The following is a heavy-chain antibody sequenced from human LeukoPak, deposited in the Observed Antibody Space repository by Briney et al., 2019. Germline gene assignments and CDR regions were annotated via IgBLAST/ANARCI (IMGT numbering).Heavy chain of an antibody. V-gene: IGHV4-4*07. J-gene: IGHJ6*03. CDR3: AIKNRATDYYYYYMDV. Sequence: SETLSLTCTVSGVSISSYYWSWLRQPAGKGLEGIGRIYTSGSTNYNPSLKSRVTMSVDTSKNQFSLKLSSVTAADTAVYYCAIKNRATDYYYYYMDVWGKGTTVTVSS. CDR1: GVSISSYY. CDR2: IYTSGST.